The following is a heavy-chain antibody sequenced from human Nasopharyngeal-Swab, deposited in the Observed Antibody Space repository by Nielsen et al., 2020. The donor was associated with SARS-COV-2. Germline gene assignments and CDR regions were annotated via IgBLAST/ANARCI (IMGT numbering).Heavy chain of an antibody. V-gene: IGHV3-21*01. CDR2: ISSSSSYI. J-gene: IGHJ6*02. D-gene: IGHD6-13*01. CDR1: GFTFSSYS. Sequence: GGSLRLSCAASGFTFSSYSMNWVRQAPGKGLEWVSSISSSSSYIYYADSVKGRFTISRDNAKNSLYLQMNSLRAEDTAVYYCVRVRQQLQHGMDVWGQGTTVTVSS. CDR3: VRVRQQLQHGMDV.